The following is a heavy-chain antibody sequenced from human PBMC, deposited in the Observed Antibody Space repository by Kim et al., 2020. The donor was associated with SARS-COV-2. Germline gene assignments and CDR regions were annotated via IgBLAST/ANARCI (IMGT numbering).Heavy chain of an antibody. CDR3: AHSNSGNYYALDY. D-gene: IGHD3-10*01. CDR2: IYYTGDT. Sequence: SETLSLTCIVSGGSIRSDNNYWGWIRQPPGKGLEWIASIYYTGDTFYNPSLKSRLTISRDTSKNHFSLKLTSVTAADTALYYCAHSNSGNYYALDYWGPGTLVTVSS. CDR1: GGSIRSDNNY. J-gene: IGHJ4*02. V-gene: IGHV4-39*02.